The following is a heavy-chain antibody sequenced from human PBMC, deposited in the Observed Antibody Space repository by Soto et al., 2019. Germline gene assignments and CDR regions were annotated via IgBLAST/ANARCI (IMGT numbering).Heavy chain of an antibody. CDR3: ARSQSPFYYGMDV. V-gene: IGHV5-51*01. CDR1: GYSFTRYW. Sequence: GESLKISCTVSGYSFTRYWIGWVRQMPGKGLEWMGIIYPGDSDTRYSPSFQGQVTISADKSISTAYLQWSSLKASDTAMYYCARSQSPFYYGMDVWGQGTTVTVSS. J-gene: IGHJ6*02. CDR2: IYPGDSDT.